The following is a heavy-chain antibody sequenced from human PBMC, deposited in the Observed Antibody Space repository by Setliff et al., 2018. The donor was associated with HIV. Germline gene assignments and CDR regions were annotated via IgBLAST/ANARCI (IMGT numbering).Heavy chain of an antibody. CDR3: ARLRVSSSSQTFDH. Sequence: PSETLSLTCTVSGGSITSGGHYWSWIRQHPGKGLEWIGYIYYSGNAKYNPSLKSRVTISVDTSKNQFSLDLTSVTPADTAVYYCARLRVSSSSQTFDHWGQGILVTVSS. CDR1: GGSITSGGHY. D-gene: IGHD6-6*01. CDR2: IYYSGNA. J-gene: IGHJ4*02. V-gene: IGHV4-61*08.